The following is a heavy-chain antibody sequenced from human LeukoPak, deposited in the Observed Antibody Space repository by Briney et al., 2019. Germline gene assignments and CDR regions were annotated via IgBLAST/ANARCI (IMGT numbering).Heavy chain of an antibody. CDR3: ARAHDCGQTSCYPWFDP. D-gene: IGHD2-15*01. CDR1: GGSISTGGSC. CDR2: INDSRTT. Sequence: SETLSLTCSVSGGSISTGGSCWSWVRQHTGKGLEWIGYINDSRTTYYNPFLKRRVTTALSTSRNQFSLRLTSVTAADSVVYICARAHDCGQTSCYPWFDPWGQGILVTVSS. V-gene: IGHV4-31*03. J-gene: IGHJ5*02.